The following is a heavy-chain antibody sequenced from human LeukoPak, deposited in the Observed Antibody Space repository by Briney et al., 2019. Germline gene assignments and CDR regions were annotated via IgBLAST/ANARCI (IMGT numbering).Heavy chain of an antibody. J-gene: IGHJ4*02. D-gene: IGHD3-10*01. CDR1: GGSISSYY. CDR2: MYTRGTT. V-gene: IGHV4-4*07. CDR3: ARLDNYGSGSTD. Sequence: SETLSLTCNVSGGSISSYYWSWIRQPAGKGLEWIGRMYTRGTTNYNPSLKSRVTMSADTSKNQLSLRLSSVTAADTAVYYCARLDNYGSGSTDWGQGTLVTVSS.